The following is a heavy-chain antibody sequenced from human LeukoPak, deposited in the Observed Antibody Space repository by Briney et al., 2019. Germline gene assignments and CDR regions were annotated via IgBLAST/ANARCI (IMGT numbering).Heavy chain of an antibody. Sequence: GASVKVSCKASGGTFSSYAFSWVRQAPGQGLEWMGRIIPILGIANYAQKFQGRVTITADKSTSTAYMELSSLRSEDTAAYYCARSHGDSSGYYYYQPDYWGQGTLVT. J-gene: IGHJ4*02. CDR3: ARSHGDSSGYYYYQPDY. CDR2: IIPILGIA. V-gene: IGHV1-69*04. D-gene: IGHD3-22*01. CDR1: GGTFSSYA.